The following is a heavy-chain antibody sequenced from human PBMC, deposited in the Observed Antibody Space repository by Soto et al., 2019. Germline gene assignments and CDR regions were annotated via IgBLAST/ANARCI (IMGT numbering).Heavy chain of an antibody. D-gene: IGHD4-17*01. J-gene: IGHJ4*02. Sequence: QLQLVQSGAEAKKPGASVKVSCKASGYTFPTSTISWVRQAPGQGLEWKGWIKAYSGNTNYAQKLQGRVTMTTDTSTNTAYMEMRSLTTEDTAIYYCAIADYGDDDYWGQGTLVTVSS. CDR2: IKAYSGNT. CDR1: GYTFPTST. V-gene: IGHV1-18*01. CDR3: AIADYGDDDY.